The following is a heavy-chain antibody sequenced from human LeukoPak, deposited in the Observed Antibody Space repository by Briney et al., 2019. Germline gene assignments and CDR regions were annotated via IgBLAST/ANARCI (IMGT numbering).Heavy chain of an antibody. CDR3: ARDQRPVPAAINYYYGMHV. CDR1: GFTFSSYW. Sequence: GGSLRLSCVASGFTFSSYWMSWVRQAPGKGLEWVANIKQGGSEKYYVDSVKGRFTISRDNAKNSLYLQVNSLRAEDTAVYYCARDQRPVPAAINYYYGMHVWGKGTTVTVSS. J-gene: IGHJ6*04. D-gene: IGHD2-2*02. V-gene: IGHV3-7*03. CDR2: IKQGGSEK.